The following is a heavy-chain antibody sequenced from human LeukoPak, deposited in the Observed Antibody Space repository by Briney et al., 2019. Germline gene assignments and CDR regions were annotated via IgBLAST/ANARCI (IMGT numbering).Heavy chain of an antibody. CDR3: ARGESIAAAGAFDL. CDR2: VYAGGSI. J-gene: IGHJ5*02. V-gene: IGHV3-53*01. Sequence: GGSLRLSCAASGFAVSSNYMSWVRQASGKGLERVSVVYAGGSIHYTDSVKGRFTISRDNSKNTLDLQMNSLRVDDTAIYYCARGESIAAAGAFDLWGQGTLVTVSS. CDR1: GFAVSSNY. D-gene: IGHD6-13*01.